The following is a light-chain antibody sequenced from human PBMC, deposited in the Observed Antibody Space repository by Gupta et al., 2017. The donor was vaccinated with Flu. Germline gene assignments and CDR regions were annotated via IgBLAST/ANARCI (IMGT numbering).Light chain of an antibody. J-gene: IGKJ3*01. V-gene: IGKV1-33*01. CDR3: QHDDRLPFT. Sequence: PSSLSASVGDRVTITCQASQDISHYLSWYQQKPGKAPKLLIYDASNLQTGVPSRFSGSGSGTNFTFSISSLQPEDFATYYCQHDDRLPFTFGRGTTVDIK. CDR2: DAS. CDR1: QDISHY.